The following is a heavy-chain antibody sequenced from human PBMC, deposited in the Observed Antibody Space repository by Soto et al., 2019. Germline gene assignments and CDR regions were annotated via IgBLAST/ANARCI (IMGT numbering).Heavy chain of an antibody. Sequence: QVQLHETGPGLVKPSETLSLTYTVSGGSITRGGYYWSWIRQHPGKGLEWIGYIYNSGTTYYNPSLKSRVTISVDTSKNQFSLKLTSVTAADTAVYYCARDPAPWGQGTLVTVSS. V-gene: IGHV4-31*03. CDR1: GGSITRGGYY. CDR2: IYNSGTT. J-gene: IGHJ5*02. CDR3: ARDPAP.